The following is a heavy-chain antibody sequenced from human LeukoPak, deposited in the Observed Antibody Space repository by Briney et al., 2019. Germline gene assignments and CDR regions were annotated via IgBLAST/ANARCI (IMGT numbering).Heavy chain of an antibody. CDR2: ISSSSSYI. D-gene: IGHD6-13*01. J-gene: IGHJ4*02. V-gene: IGHV3-21*01. CDR1: GFTFSSYS. CDR3: ARGVSSSSWYSQYYFDY. Sequence: GGSLRLSCAASGFTFSSYSMNWVRQAPGKGLEWVSSISSSSSYIYYADSVKGRFTISRDNAKNSLYLQMNSLRAEDTVVYYCARGVSSSSWYSQYYFDYWGQGTLVTVSS.